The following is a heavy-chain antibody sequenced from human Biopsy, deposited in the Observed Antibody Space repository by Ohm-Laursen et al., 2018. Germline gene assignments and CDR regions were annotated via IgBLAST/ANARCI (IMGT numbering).Heavy chain of an antibody. J-gene: IGHJ5*01. V-gene: IGHV3-23*01. CDR3: AKQGATILSSFDS. CDR2: ITSSGGST. CDR1: GLTFSNYA. D-gene: IGHD3-9*01. Sequence: SLRLSCTASGLTFSNYAMSWVRQAPGKGLEWVSTITSSGGSTYFADSVKGRFTISRDNSKNRLYLQTNSLRGEDTAVYYCAKQGATILSSFDSWGQGTLVTVS.